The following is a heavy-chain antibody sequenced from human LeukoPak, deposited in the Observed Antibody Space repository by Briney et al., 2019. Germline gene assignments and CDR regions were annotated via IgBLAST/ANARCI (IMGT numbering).Heavy chain of an antibody. CDR3: ARGGVAAGYNWFDP. CDR1: GGSISSGGYY. CDR2: IYHSGST. D-gene: IGHD6-13*01. J-gene: IGHJ5*02. V-gene: IGHV4-30-2*01. Sequence: SQTLSLTCTVSGGSISSGGYYWSWIRQPPGKGLEWIGYIYHSGSTYYNPSLKSRVTISVDKSKNQFSLNLSSVTAADTAVYYCARGGVAAGYNWFDPWGQGTLVTVSS.